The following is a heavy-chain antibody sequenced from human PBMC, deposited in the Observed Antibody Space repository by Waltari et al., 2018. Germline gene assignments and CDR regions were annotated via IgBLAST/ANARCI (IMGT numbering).Heavy chain of an antibody. J-gene: IGHJ4*02. V-gene: IGHV4-34*01. CDR1: GGSFSGYY. D-gene: IGHD1-26*01. Sequence: QVQLQQWGAGLLKPSETLSLTCAVYGGSFSGYYWSWIRQPPGKGLEWIGEINHSGSTNYNPSLKSRVTISVDTSKNQFSLKLSSVTAADTAVYYCARGRLRSGSGPIDYWGQGTLVTVSS. CDR3: ARGRLRSGSGPIDY. CDR2: INHSGST.